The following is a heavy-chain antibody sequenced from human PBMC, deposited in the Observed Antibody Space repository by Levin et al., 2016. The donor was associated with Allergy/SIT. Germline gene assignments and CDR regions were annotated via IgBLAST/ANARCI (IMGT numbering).Heavy chain of an antibody. D-gene: IGHD6-19*01. V-gene: IGHV5-51*01. CDR1: GYSFTSYW. J-gene: IGHJ6*02. Sequence: GESLKISCKGSGYSFTSYWIGWVRQMPGKGLEWMGIIYPGDSDTRYSPSFQGQVTISADKSISTAYLQWSSLKASDTAMYYCARHSGRGAVAGTDYYGMDVWGQGTTVTVSS. CDR2: IYPGDSDT. CDR3: ARHSGRGAVAGTDYYGMDV.